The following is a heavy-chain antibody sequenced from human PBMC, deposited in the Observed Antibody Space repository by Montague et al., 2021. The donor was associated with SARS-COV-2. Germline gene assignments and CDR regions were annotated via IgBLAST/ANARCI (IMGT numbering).Heavy chain of an antibody. Sequence: SDTLSLTRTVSGGSISSSSYYWGWIRQPPGKGLEWIGSIYYTGSPYYNPSLKRRVTISVDTSKDQFSLNLSSVTAADTAVYYCARRARWNIVVVVGDRHAFDIWGQGTMVTVSS. CDR3: ARRARWNIVVVVGDRHAFDI. J-gene: IGHJ3*02. V-gene: IGHV4-39*01. CDR2: IYYTGSP. CDR1: GGSISSSSYY. D-gene: IGHD2-15*01.